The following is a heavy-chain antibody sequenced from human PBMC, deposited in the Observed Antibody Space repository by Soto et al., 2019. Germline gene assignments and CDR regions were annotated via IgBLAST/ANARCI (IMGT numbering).Heavy chain of an antibody. CDR2: IYPGDSDT. Sequence: GESLKISCKGSGFSVSNYWIGWVRQMPGKGLEWMGIIYPGDSDTTYSPSFQGQVTLSADKSINTAYLQWSSLKASDTAMYYCARRGSMYSSHDSWSGIDFDYWGQGTLVSVSS. D-gene: IGHD3-3*01. CDR3: ARRGSMYSSHDSWSGIDFDY. CDR1: GFSVSNYW. J-gene: IGHJ4*02. V-gene: IGHV5-51*01.